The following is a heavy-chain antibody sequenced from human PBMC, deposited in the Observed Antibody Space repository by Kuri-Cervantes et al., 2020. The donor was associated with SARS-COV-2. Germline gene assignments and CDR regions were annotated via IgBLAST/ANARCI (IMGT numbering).Heavy chain of an antibody. V-gene: IGHV1-69*02. CDR1: GGTFSSYT. D-gene: IGHD2-2*01. CDR2: IIPILGIA. Sequence: SVKVSCKASGGTFSSYTISWVRQAPGQGLEWMGRIIPILGIANYAQKFQGRVTITADKSTSTAYMELSSLRSEDTAVYHCATSPKYQLPIDYWGQGTLVTVSS. CDR3: ATSPKYQLPIDY. J-gene: IGHJ4*02.